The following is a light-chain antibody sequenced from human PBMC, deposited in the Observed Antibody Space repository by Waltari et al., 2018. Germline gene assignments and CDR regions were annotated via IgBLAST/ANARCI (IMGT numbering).Light chain of an antibody. CDR3: QSADSSGTYVV. CDR2: KDS. Sequence: SSQLPQPTSVSVSPRPPARIPCHVDAFPNQYAYWYQQKPGQAPVLVIYKDSERPSGIPERFSGSSSGTTVTLTISGVQAEDEADYYCQSADSSGTYVVFGGGTKLTVL. V-gene: IGLV3-25*03. J-gene: IGLJ2*01. CDR1: AFPNQY.